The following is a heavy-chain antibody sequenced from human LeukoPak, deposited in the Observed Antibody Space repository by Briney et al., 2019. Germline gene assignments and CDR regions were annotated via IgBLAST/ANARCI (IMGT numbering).Heavy chain of an antibody. Sequence: SETLSLTCAVSGYSISSGYYWGWIRQPPGKGLEWIGTIYHSGSTYYNPSLKSRVTMSVDTSKNQFSLKLSSVTAADTAVYYCARAHSGSYSGYWGQGTLVTVSS. CDR2: IYHSGST. V-gene: IGHV4-38-2*01. J-gene: IGHJ4*02. D-gene: IGHD1-26*01. CDR3: ARAHSGSYSGY. CDR1: GYSISSGYY.